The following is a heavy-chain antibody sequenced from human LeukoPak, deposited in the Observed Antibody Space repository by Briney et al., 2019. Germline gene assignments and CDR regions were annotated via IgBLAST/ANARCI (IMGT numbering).Heavy chain of an antibody. CDR2: IYHSGST. CDR1: GYSISSGYY. Sequence: SETLSLTCTVSGYSISSGYYWGWIRPPPGKGLEWIGSIYHSGSTYYNPSLKSRVTISVDTSRNQFSLKLSSVTAADTAVYYCARVDPNYYDSSGYFDYWGQGTLVTVSS. V-gene: IGHV4-38-2*02. J-gene: IGHJ4*02. CDR3: ARVDPNYYDSSGYFDY. D-gene: IGHD3-22*01.